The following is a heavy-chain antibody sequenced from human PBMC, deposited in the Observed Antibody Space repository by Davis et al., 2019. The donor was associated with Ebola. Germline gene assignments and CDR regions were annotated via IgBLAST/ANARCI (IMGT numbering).Heavy chain of an antibody. Sequence: MPSETLSLTCTVSGGSISSSSYYWGWIRQPPGKGLEWIGSIYYSGSTYYNPSLKSRVTISVDTSKNQFSLKLSSVTAADTAVYYCARQHSSGWYGGWFDPWGQGTLVTVSS. V-gene: IGHV4-39*01. J-gene: IGHJ5*02. D-gene: IGHD6-19*01. CDR3: ARQHSSGWYGGWFDP. CDR1: GGSISSSSYY. CDR2: IYYSGST.